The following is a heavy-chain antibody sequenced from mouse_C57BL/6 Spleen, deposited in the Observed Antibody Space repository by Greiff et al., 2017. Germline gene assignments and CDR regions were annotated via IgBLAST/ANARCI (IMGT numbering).Heavy chain of an antibody. D-gene: IGHD1-1*01. CDR3: ARHDYYGLYAMDY. Sequence: QVQLKESGPGLVAPSQSLSITCTVSGFSLTSYGVHWVRQPPGKGLEWLVVIWSDGSTTYNSALKSRLSISKDNSKSQVFLKMNSLQTDDTAMYYCARHDYYGLYAMDYWGQGTSVTVSS. CDR1: GFSLTSYG. J-gene: IGHJ4*01. V-gene: IGHV2-6-1*01. CDR2: IWSDGST.